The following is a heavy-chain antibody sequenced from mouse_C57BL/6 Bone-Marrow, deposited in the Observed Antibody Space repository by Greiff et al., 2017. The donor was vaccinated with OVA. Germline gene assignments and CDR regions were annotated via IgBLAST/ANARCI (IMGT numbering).Heavy chain of an antibody. CDR3: ARGDGNYVAMDY. Sequence: ESGPGLVKPSQSLSLTCSVTGYSITSGYYWNWIRQFPGNKLEWMGYISYDGSNNYNPSLKNRISITRDTSKNQFFLKLNSVTTEDTATYYCARGDGNYVAMDYWGQGTSVTVSS. CDR1: GYSITSGYY. J-gene: IGHJ4*01. D-gene: IGHD2-1*01. CDR2: ISYDGSN. V-gene: IGHV3-6*01.